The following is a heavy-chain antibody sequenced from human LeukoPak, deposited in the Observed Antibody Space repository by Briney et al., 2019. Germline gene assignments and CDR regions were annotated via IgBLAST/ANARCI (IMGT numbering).Heavy chain of an antibody. J-gene: IGHJ5*02. V-gene: IGHV3-30*04. CDR3: VRDRIVVATSNWFDP. D-gene: IGHD2-21*01. Sequence: GGSLRPSCAASGFTFRNYAMHWVRQAPGKGLEWVAVISSDGSNKYYADSVKGRFTISRENSNNTLYLLMNSLRPEDTAVYYCVRDRIVVATSNWFDPWGQGTLVTVSS. CDR1: GFTFRNYA. CDR2: ISSDGSNK.